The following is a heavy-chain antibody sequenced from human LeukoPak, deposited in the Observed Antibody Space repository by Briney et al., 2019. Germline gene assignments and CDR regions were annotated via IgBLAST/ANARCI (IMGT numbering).Heavy chain of an antibody. CDR1: GFTFSDYW. CDR2: IKQDGSEK. J-gene: IGHJ5*02. D-gene: IGHD3-22*01. CDR3: ARDLYYFDSSGYYASDL. Sequence: PGGSLRLSCAASGFTFSDYWMSWVRQAPGKGLEWVAYIKQDGSEKHYVDSLRGRFTISRDNAKNSLDLQMNSLRAEDTAVYFCARDLYYFDSSGYYASDLWGQGTLVTVSS. V-gene: IGHV3-7*01.